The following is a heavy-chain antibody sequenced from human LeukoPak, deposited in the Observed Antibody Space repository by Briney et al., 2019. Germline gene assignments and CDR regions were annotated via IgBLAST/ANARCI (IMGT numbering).Heavy chain of an antibody. Sequence: SVKVSCKASGYTFTSYGISWVRQAPGQGLEWMGWISAYNGNTNYAQKLQGRVTMTTDTSTNTAYMELRSLRSDDTAVYYCAREVRTKYYYYMDVWGKGTTVTISS. CDR1: GYTFTSYG. CDR3: AREVRTKYYYYMDV. CDR2: ISAYNGNT. V-gene: IGHV1-18*01. J-gene: IGHJ6*03. D-gene: IGHD2-8*01.